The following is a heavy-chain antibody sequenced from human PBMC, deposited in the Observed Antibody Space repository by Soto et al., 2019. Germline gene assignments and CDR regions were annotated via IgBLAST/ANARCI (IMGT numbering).Heavy chain of an antibody. Sequence: SGPTLVNPTQTLTLTCTFSGFSLSTSGVGVGWIRQPPGKALEWLALIYWDDDKRYSPSLKSRLTITKDTSKNQVVLKMTNMDHVDTATYDCAHSSNYYDSSGYYDAFDIWGQGTMVTVSS. CDR3: AHSSNYYDSSGYYDAFDI. CDR2: IYWDDDK. V-gene: IGHV2-5*02. CDR1: GFSLSTSGVG. D-gene: IGHD3-22*01. J-gene: IGHJ3*02.